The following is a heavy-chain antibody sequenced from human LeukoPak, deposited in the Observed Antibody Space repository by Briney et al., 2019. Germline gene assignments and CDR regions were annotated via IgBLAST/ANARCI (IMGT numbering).Heavy chain of an antibody. CDR2: ISYDGSNK. Sequence: GGSLRLSCAASGFTFSSYGMHWVRQAPGKGLEWVAVISYDGSNKYYAVSVKGRFTISRDNSKNTLYLQMNSLRAEDTAVYSCAKGIDSSGYYPTDYWGQGTLVTVSS. CDR1: GFTFSSYG. V-gene: IGHV3-30*18. CDR3: AKGIDSSGYYPTDY. J-gene: IGHJ4*02. D-gene: IGHD3-22*01.